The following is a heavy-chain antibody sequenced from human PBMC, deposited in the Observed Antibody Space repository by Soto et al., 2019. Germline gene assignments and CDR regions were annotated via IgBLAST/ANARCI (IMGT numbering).Heavy chain of an antibody. CDR3: AKVSNSSGYGDY. Sequence: GGSLRLSCAASGFTFSSYGMHWVRQAPGKGLEWVAVISYDGSNKYYADSVKGRFTISRDNSKNTLYLQMNSLRAEDTAVYYCAKVSNSSGYGDYWGQGTLVTVSS. CDR2: ISYDGSNK. V-gene: IGHV3-30*18. CDR1: GFTFSSYG. D-gene: IGHD3-22*01. J-gene: IGHJ4*02.